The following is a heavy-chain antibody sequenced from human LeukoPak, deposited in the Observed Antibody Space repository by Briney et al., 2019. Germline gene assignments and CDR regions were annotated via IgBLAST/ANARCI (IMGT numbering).Heavy chain of an antibody. Sequence: PGGSLRLSCAVSGFSFTNFWMSWVRQAPGKGLEWVGRIKSKTDGGTTDYAAPVKGRFTISRDDSKNTLYLQMNSLKTEDTAVYYCTTTPSWGVVILMWYFDYWGQGTLVTVSS. V-gene: IGHV3-15*01. CDR2: IKSKTDGGTT. CDR1: GFSFTNFW. D-gene: IGHD3-22*01. CDR3: TTTPSWGVVILMWYFDY. J-gene: IGHJ4*02.